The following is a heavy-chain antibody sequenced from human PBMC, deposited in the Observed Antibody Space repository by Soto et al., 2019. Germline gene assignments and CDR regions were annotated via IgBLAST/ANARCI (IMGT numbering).Heavy chain of an antibody. CDR3: ARRYGGYYYYMDV. CDR2: IYYSGST. CDR1: GGSISSYY. J-gene: IGHJ6*03. V-gene: IGHV4-59*08. Sequence: SETLSLTCTVSGGSISSYYWSWIRQPPGKGLEWIGYIYYSGSTDYNPSLKSRVTISVDTSKNRFSLKLSSVTAADTAVYYCARRYGGYYYYMDVWGKGTTVTVSS. D-gene: IGHD3-10*01.